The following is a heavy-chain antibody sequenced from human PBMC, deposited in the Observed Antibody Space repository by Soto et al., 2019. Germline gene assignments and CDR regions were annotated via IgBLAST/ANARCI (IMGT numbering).Heavy chain of an antibody. CDR3: ITGWPKYFDY. V-gene: IGHV3-73*02. CDR1: GFTLSGAT. CDR2: IKSKANNDAT. Sequence: VQPVASGGGLVQPGGSLKLSCAASGFTLSGATMHWVRQASGTGLEWVGHIKSKANNDATAYGASVKGRFTVSRDDSKNTAYLQMNSLKTEDTAVYYCITGWPKYFDYWGQGSLVTVSS. D-gene: IGHD6-19*01. J-gene: IGHJ4*02.